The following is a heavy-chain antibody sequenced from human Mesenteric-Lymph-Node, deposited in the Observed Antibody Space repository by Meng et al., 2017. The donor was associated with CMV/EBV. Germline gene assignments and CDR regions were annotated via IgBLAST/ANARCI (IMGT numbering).Heavy chain of an antibody. J-gene: IGHJ4*02. CDR3: ARDYWGSGDY. D-gene: IGHD7-27*01. V-gene: IGHV3-23*01. Sequence: LSCAGSGFTFSSYAMSWVRQAPGKGLEWVSTLSPTGGAIYYADSVKGRFTISRDNSRDTVFLQMDDLRGDDTAVYYCARDYWGSGDYWGQGTLVTVSS. CDR1: GFTFSSYA. CDR2: LSPTGGAI.